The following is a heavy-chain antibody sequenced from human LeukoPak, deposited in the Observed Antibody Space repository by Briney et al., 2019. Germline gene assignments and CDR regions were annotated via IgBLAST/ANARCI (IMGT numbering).Heavy chain of an antibody. CDR3: ARDRGNGWIDC. D-gene: IGHD6-19*01. Sequence: ASVKVSCKTSGYTFTGTGLSWVRHAPGQGLEGMGWISAYNVDTIFAQRFQGRVTMTTDTYTSTAYMELRSLRSDDTALYYCARDRGNGWIDCWGRGDLVTVSS. CDR2: ISAYNVDT. CDR1: GYTFTGTG. J-gene: IGHJ4*02. V-gene: IGHV1-18*01.